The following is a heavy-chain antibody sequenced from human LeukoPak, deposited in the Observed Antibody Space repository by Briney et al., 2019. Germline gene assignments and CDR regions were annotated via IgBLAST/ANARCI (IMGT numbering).Heavy chain of an antibody. D-gene: IGHD2-15*01. V-gene: IGHV4-4*07. J-gene: IGHJ6*03. Sequence: SETLSLTCTVSGGSISSYYWSWIRQPAGKGLEWIGRIYTSGSTNYNPSLKSRVTMSVDTSKNQFSLKLSSVTAAATAVYYCARLGSRDAQAPYCSGGSCYSGYYYYMDVWGKGTTVTVSS. CDR1: GGSISSYY. CDR3: ARLGSRDAQAPYCSGGSCYSGYYYYMDV. CDR2: IYTSGST.